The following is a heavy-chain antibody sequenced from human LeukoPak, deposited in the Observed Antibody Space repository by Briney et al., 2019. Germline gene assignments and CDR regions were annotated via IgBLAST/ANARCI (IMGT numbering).Heavy chain of an antibody. CDR3: ARPGSVGEGSSSRPGQGMDV. CDR2: INHSGST. J-gene: IGHJ6*02. Sequence: SETLSLTCAVYGGSFSGYYWSWIRQPPGKGLEWIGEINHSGSTNYNPSLKSRVTISVDTSKNQFSLKLSSVTAADTAVYYCARPGSVGEGSSSRPGQGMDVWGQGTTVTVSS. D-gene: IGHD6-13*01. CDR1: GGSFSGYY. V-gene: IGHV4-34*01.